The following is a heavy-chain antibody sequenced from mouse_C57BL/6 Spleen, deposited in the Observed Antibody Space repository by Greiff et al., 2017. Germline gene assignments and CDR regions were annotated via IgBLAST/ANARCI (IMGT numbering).Heavy chain of an antibody. V-gene: IGHV5-4*01. CDR3: ARDLGTGDDYAMDY. J-gene: IGHJ4*01. Sequence: EVKLVESGGGLVKPGGSLKLSCAASGFTFSSYAMSWVRQTPEKRLEWVATISDGSSYTYYPDNVKGRFTISRDNAKNNLYLQMSHLKSEDTAMYYCARDLGTGDDYAMDYWGQGTSVTVSS. D-gene: IGHD3-3*01. CDR2: ISDGSSYT. CDR1: GFTFSSYA.